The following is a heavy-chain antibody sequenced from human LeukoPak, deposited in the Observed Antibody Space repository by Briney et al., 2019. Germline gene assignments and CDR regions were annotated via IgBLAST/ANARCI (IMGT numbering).Heavy chain of an antibody. CDR3: ARRSGDDYFRADY. V-gene: IGHV4-34*01. J-gene: IGHJ4*02. D-gene: IGHD2/OR15-2a*01. Sequence: PSETLSLTCAVYGGSFSGYYWSWIRQPPGKGLDWIGEINHSGSTNYNPSLKSRVTISVDTSKNQFSLKLSSVTAADTAVYYCARRSGDDYFRADYLGQGTLVTVSS. CDR1: GGSFSGYY. CDR2: INHSGST.